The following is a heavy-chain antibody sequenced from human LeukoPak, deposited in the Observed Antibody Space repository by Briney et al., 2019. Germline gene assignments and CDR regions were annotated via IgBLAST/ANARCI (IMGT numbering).Heavy chain of an antibody. V-gene: IGHV3-43*02. CDR1: GFTFDDYA. D-gene: IGHD3-22*01. CDR2: ISGDGGST. J-gene: IGHJ4*02. CDR3: AKDDYYYDSSGYYPTFDY. Sequence: GGSLRLSCAACGFTFDDYAMHWARQAPGKGLEWVSLISGDGGSTYYADSVKGRFTISRDNSKNSLYLQMNSLRTEDTALYYCAKDDYYYDSSGYYPTFDYWGQGTLVTVSS.